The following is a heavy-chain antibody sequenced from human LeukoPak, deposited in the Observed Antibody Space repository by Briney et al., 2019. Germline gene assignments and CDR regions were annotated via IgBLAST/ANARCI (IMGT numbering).Heavy chain of an antibody. CDR2: FSFNGEST. J-gene: IGHJ6*03. CDR1: GFTFSSYA. V-gene: IGHV3-23*01. CDR3: AKGGYSNGRYYYYMDV. Sequence: PRGSLRLSCAASGFTFSSYAMTWVRQAPGKGLEWVSSFSFNGESTYYADSAKGRFTISRDNSKDTLYLQMNSLRAEDTAVYYCAKGGYSNGRYYYYMDVWGEGTTVTVSS. D-gene: IGHD5-18*01.